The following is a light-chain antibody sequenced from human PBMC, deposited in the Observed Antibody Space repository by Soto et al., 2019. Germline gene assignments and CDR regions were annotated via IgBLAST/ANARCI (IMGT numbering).Light chain of an antibody. CDR2: GAS. Sequence: EILLTQSPGTLSLSLGERATLSCRASLSASSYFAWYQQKPGQAPRLLIYGASTRATGIPARFSGSGSAKEFTLTISSLPYEDFAVYYCQQYNNSPWTFGQGTKVDIK. V-gene: IGKV3D-15*01. CDR3: QQYNNSPWT. J-gene: IGKJ1*01. CDR1: LSASSY.